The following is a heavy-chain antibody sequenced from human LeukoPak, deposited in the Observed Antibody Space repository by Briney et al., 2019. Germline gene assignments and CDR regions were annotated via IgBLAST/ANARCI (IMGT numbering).Heavy chain of an antibody. CDR3: ARNENNALDL. V-gene: IGHV3-48*04. D-gene: IGHD1-1*01. J-gene: IGHJ3*01. CDR2: VSGRSSET. Sequence: HPGGSLRLSCAASGFTFSSYGMHWVRQAPGKGLEWIGCVSGRSSETIYADSVWGRFTISRDNSKNSLYLQMNSLRAEDTAMYFCARNENNALDLWGPGTMVTVSS. CDR1: GFTFSSYG.